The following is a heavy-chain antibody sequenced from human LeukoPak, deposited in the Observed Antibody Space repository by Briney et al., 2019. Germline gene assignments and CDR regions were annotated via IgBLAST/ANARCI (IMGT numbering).Heavy chain of an antibody. Sequence: RASVKVSCEASGYTFTNYYIHWVRQAPGQGLEWMGIVNPSSGDTNYAQKFQGRVTMTRDTSTTTVYMELTSLSSEDTAVYYCARDRHCSGGICHSNWSDPWGQGTLVTVSS. J-gene: IGHJ5*02. CDR2: VNPSSGDT. CDR3: ARDRHCSGGICHSNWSDP. D-gene: IGHD2-15*01. V-gene: IGHV1-46*01. CDR1: GYTFTNYY.